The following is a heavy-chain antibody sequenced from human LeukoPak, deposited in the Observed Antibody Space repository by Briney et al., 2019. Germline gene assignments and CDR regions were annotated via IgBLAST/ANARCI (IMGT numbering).Heavy chain of an antibody. V-gene: IGHV4-59*12. Sequence: SETLSLTCTVSGGPISGYFWSWIRQPPGKGLELIGYLYYSGSTNYNPSLKSRVTVSVDTSKHQFSLRLSSVTAADTAVYYCARAYVSGPSGYYHGMDVWGQGATVTVSS. J-gene: IGHJ6*02. CDR3: ARAYVSGPSGYYHGMDV. CDR1: GGPISGYF. D-gene: IGHD3-10*01. CDR2: LYYSGST.